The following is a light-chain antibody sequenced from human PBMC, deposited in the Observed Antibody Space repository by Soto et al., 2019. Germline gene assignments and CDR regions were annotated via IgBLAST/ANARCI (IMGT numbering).Light chain of an antibody. Sequence: EIVMTQSPATLSVSPGARATLSCRASQSVSSNLAWYQHKPGQAPRLLIYEASTRATGVPARFSGSGSETEFTLSISSLQSEDFAVYDCQQYNKWPPITFGQGTRLEIK. CDR1: QSVSSN. J-gene: IGKJ5*01. CDR3: QQYNKWPPIT. V-gene: IGKV3-15*01. CDR2: EAS.